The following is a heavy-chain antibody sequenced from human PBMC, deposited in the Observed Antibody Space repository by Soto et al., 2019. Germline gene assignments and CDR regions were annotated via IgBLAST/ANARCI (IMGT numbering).Heavy chain of an antibody. D-gene: IGHD2-15*01. Sequence: VASVKVSWKASGYAYTSYARHWVRQAPGQRLEWMGWINAGNGNTKYSQKFQGRVTITRDTSASTAYMELSSLRSEDTAVYYCARDGYCSGGSCEDVWGQGTTVTVSS. CDR3: ARDGYCSGGSCEDV. CDR1: GYAYTSYA. V-gene: IGHV1-3*01. CDR2: INAGNGNT. J-gene: IGHJ6*02.